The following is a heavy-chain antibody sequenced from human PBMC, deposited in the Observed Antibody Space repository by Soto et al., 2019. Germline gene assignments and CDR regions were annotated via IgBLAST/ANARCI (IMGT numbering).Heavy chain of an antibody. CDR3: ARDITVFGRPAADY. V-gene: IGHV1-18*01. Sequence: QVQLVQSGAEVTKPGASVKVSCKTSGYNFGSYGITWVRQAPGQGLEWMGWISAYHGRTNYAQNLQGRVTMTRDTSTRTVYMELRNLRSDDSAVYYCARDITVFGRPAADYWGQGTLVSVSS. D-gene: IGHD3-3*01. CDR1: GYNFGSYG. J-gene: IGHJ4*02. CDR2: ISAYHGRT.